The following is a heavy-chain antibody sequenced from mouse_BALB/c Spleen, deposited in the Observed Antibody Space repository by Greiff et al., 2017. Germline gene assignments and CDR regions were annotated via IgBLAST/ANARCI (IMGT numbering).Heavy chain of an antibody. Sequence: VQLQQSGAELVRPGVSVKISCKGSGYTFTDYAMHWVKQSHAKSLEWIGVISTYYGDASYNQKFKGKATMTVDKSSSTAYMELARLTSEDSAIYYCARAEYAMDYWGQGTSVTVSS. CDR3: ARAEYAMDY. J-gene: IGHJ4*01. V-gene: IGHV1S137*01. CDR2: ISTYYGDA. CDR1: GYTFTDYA.